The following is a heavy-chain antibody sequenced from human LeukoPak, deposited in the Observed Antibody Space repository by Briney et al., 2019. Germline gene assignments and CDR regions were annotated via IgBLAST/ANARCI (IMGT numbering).Heavy chain of an antibody. V-gene: IGHV3-30-3*01. CDR3: AKGGYCSSTSCRRDSYYYYGMDV. CDR1: GFTFSSYA. CDR2: ISYDGSNK. J-gene: IGHJ6*02. D-gene: IGHD2-2*01. Sequence: GGSLRLSCAASGFTFSSYAIHWVSQAPGKGLEWVAVISYDGSNKYYADSVKGRFTISRDNSKNTLYLQMNSLRTEDTAVYYCAKGGYCSSTSCRRDSYYYYGMDVWGQGTTVTVSS.